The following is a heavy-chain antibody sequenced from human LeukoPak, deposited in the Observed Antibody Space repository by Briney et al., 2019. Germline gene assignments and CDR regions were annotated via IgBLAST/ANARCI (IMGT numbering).Heavy chain of an antibody. J-gene: IGHJ4*02. D-gene: IGHD6-19*01. V-gene: IGHV1-18*01. Sequence: ASVKVSCKASGYTFSSYGINWVRQAPGQGLEWMGWISAYNGNRDYAQKLQGRVTMTTDTSTNTAHMELRSLRSDDTAVYYCVRDEGSGWLNSDYWGQGTLVTVSS. CDR3: VRDEGSGWLNSDY. CDR1: GYTFSSYG. CDR2: ISAYNGNR.